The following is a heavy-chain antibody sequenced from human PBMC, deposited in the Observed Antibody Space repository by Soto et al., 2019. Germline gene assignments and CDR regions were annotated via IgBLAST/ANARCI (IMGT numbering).Heavy chain of an antibody. D-gene: IGHD1-26*01. J-gene: IGHJ4*02. CDR1: GASLKNYY. V-gene: IGHV4-4*07. Sequence: SETLSLTCSVSGASLKNYYWSWARQPAGKGLEWVGRIYTSGSTDYNPSLESRVNMSIDTSKNQFSMKLTSVTAAETAVYYCARGSLAPDYWGQGTLVT. CDR2: IYTSGST. CDR3: ARGSLAPDY.